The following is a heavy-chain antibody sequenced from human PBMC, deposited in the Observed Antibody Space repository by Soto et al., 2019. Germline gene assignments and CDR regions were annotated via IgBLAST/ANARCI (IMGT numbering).Heavy chain of an antibody. CDR2: ISADNGNR. Sequence: ASVKVSCKASGYTFTSYGISWVRQAPGQGLEWMGWISADNGNRNSAQNLQDRVTMTTDTSTSTAYMELRSLRSDDTAVYYCARSGGGQKQQPPKYYYGMDVWGQGTTVTVS. V-gene: IGHV1-18*01. J-gene: IGHJ6*02. CDR1: GYTFTSYG. D-gene: IGHD6-13*01. CDR3: ARSGGGQKQQPPKYYYGMDV.